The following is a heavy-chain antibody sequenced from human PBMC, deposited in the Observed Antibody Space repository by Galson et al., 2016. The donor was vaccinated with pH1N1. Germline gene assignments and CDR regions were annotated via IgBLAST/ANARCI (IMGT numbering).Heavy chain of an antibody. CDR1: GGTFSSFG. D-gene: IGHD2-21*02. CDR2: IIGMFAKT. J-gene: IGHJ4*01. CDR3: ARSPGYMVTALDN. V-gene: IGHV1-69*13. Sequence: SVKVSCKASGGTFSSFGISWVRQAPGQGLEWMGGIIGMFAKTNYAQKLQGRVTITADELTSTAYMDLSSLTSEDTAVYYCARSPGYMVTALDNWGHGTLVTVSS.